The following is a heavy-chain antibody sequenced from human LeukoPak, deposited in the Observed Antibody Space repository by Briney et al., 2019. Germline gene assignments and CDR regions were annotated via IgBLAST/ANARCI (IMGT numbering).Heavy chain of an antibody. Sequence: GGSLRLSCAASGFTFSNYAMSWLRQAPGKGLEWVAAIGAGGAKIYYADSVKGRFTNSRDNSKNTLYLQMDTLRAEDTAVYYCASARQAGQWAPFDYWGQGTLVTVSS. CDR1: GFTFSNYA. CDR2: IGAGGAKI. D-gene: IGHD1-26*01. CDR3: ASARQAGQWAPFDY. V-gene: IGHV3-23*01. J-gene: IGHJ4*02.